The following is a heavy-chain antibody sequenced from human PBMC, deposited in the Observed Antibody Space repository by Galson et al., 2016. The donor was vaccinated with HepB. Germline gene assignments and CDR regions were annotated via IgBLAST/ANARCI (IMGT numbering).Heavy chain of an antibody. V-gene: IGHV4-59*01. D-gene: IGHD2-15*01. CDR2: IHYSGST. CDR1: GGSISSYY. J-gene: IGHJ3*01. Sequence: SETLSLTCTVSGGSISSYYWSWIRQSPGKGLEWIGYIHYSGSTNYSPSLKSRLTISVDPTKNQFSLKLSSVTAADTAVYFCARENSAPLKYDAFDFWGQGTLGTVSS. CDR3: ARENSAPLKYDAFDF.